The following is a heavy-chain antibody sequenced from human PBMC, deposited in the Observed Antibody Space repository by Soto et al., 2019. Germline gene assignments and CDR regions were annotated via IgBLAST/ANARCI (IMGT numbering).Heavy chain of an antibody. Sequence: QVQLVESGGGLVKPGGSLRLSCAPSGFTFSDYYMSWIRQAPGKGLEWVSYISSSSSYTNYADSVKGRFTISRDNAKNSLYLQMNSLRAEDTAVYYCASHNYGGNPILDYWGQGTLVTVSS. CDR3: ASHNYGGNPILDY. V-gene: IGHV3-11*06. CDR1: GFTFSDYY. CDR2: ISSSSSYT. D-gene: IGHD4-17*01. J-gene: IGHJ4*02.